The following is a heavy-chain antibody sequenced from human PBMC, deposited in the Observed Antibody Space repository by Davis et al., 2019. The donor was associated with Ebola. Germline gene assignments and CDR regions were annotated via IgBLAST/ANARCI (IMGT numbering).Heavy chain of an antibody. D-gene: IGHD1-26*01. CDR2: ISYDGSNK. V-gene: IGHV3-30*03. CDR1: GFTFSSYS. J-gene: IGHJ3*02. CDR3: AREGAEQAFDI. Sequence: GGSLRLSCAASGFTFSSYSMHWVRQAPGKGLEWVAVISYDGSNKYYADSVKGRFTVSRDNSKNTLHLQMNNLRPEDTAVYYCAREGAEQAFDIWGQGTMVTVSS.